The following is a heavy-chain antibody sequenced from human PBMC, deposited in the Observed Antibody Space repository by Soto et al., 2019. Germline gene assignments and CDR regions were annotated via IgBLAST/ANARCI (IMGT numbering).Heavy chain of an antibody. CDR3: ARNKRETGDFDY. D-gene: IGHD7-27*01. CDR2: MNADSGNT. Sequence: ASVKVSWKASGYTFTTFDISWMRQAPGQGLEWLGWMNADSGNTGYAQKFQGRVTLTRSTSISTAYMELNSLTSEDTAVYYCARNKRETGDFDYWGQGTLVTVSS. CDR1: GYTFTTFD. J-gene: IGHJ4*02. V-gene: IGHV1-8*01.